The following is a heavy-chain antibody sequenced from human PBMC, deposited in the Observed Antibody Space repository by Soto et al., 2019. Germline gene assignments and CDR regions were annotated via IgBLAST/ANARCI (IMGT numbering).Heavy chain of an antibody. CDR2: IYYSGST. CDR1: GGSISSGDYY. J-gene: IGHJ4*02. D-gene: IGHD3-22*01. Sequence: QVQLQESGPGLVKPSQTLSLTCTVSGGSISSGDYYWSWIRQPPGKGLEWIGYIYYSGSTYYNPSLKSRVTISVDTSKNQFSLKLSSVTAADTAVYYCARGSYYYDSSGYYHYCGQGTMVTVAS. CDR3: ARGSYYYDSSGYYHY. V-gene: IGHV4-30-4*01.